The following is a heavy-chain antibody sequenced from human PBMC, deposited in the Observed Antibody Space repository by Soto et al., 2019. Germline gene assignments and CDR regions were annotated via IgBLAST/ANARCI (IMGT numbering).Heavy chain of an antibody. CDR1: TYTYPTYW. J-gene: IGHJ4*02. D-gene: IGHD5-18*01. V-gene: IGHV5-51*01. Sequence: PGESLKISCEVSTYTYPTYWISWMRQMPGKGLEWMGIIYLGDSDTRYSPSFQGQVTISADKSISTAYLQWSSLKASDTAMYYCARSDTAMEIFDFCGQGLPVTVPS. CDR2: IYLGDSDT. CDR3: ARSDTAMEIFDF.